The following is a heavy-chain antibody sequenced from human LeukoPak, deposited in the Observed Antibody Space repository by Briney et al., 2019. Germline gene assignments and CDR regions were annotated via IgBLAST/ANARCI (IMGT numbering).Heavy chain of an antibody. V-gene: IGHV3-30-3*01. Sequence: GGSLRLSCAASGFTFSSYAMHWVRQAPGKGLEWVAIISYDGSNKYYADSVKGRFTISRDNAKNSLYLQMNSLRAEDTAVYYCARDLYGSGSYYIYNWFDPWGQGTLVTVSS. CDR3: ARDLYGSGSYYIYNWFDP. CDR2: ISYDGSNK. D-gene: IGHD3-10*01. J-gene: IGHJ5*02. CDR1: GFTFSSYA.